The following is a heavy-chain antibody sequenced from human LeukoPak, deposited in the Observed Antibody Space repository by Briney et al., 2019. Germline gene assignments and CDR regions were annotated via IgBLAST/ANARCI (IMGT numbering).Heavy chain of an antibody. CDR2: ISGSGGST. Sequence: PGGSLRLSCAASGFTFSSYAMSWVRQAPGKGLEWVSAISGSGGSTYYADSVKGRFTISRDNSKNTLYLQMSSLRPDDTAVYYCAKDRGSGSSPTWFDAFDIWGRGTMVTVSS. CDR1: GFTFSSYA. V-gene: IGHV3-23*01. CDR3: AKDRGSGSSPTWFDAFDI. J-gene: IGHJ3*02. D-gene: IGHD1-26*01.